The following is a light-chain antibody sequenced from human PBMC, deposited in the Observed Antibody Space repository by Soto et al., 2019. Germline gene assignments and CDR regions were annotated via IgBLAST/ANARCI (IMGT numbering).Light chain of an antibody. Sequence: IQMTQSRCSLSASVGGIVTIPCRASQSISTYLHWYQQKPGKAPNLLIYAASTLQSGVPSRFSGSGSGTDFTLTLSSLQPEDFATYFCQHGYSTPLTFGGGTKV. J-gene: IGKJ4*01. V-gene: IGKV1-39*01. CDR1: QSISTY. CDR2: AAS. CDR3: QHGYSTPLT.